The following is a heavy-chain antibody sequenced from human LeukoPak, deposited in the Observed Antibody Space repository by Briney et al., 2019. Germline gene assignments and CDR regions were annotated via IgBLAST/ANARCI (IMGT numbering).Heavy chain of an antibody. D-gene: IGHD6-13*01. V-gene: IGHV1-69*13. J-gene: IGHJ6*02. CDR2: IIPIFGTA. CDR1: GGTFSSYA. Sequence: GASVKVSCKASGGTFSSYAISWVRQAPGQGLEWMAGIIPIFGTANYAQKFQGRVTITADESTSTAYMELSSLRSEDTAVYYCARGYVYSSSWYALMGYYYYGMDVWGQGTTVTVSS. CDR3: ARGYVYSSSWYALMGYYYYGMDV.